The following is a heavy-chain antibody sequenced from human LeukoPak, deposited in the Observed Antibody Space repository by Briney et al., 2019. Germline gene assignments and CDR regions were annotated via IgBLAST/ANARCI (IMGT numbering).Heavy chain of an antibody. Sequence: SETLSLTCAVYGGSFSGYYWSWIRQPPGKGLEWIGEINHSGSTNYNPSLKSRVTISVDTSKNQFSLKLSSVTAADTAVYYCASGGGSSSWPPPPGGDYWGQGTLVTVSP. V-gene: IGHV4-34*01. CDR2: INHSGST. D-gene: IGHD6-13*01. CDR3: ASGGGSSSWPPPPGGDY. CDR1: GGSFSGYY. J-gene: IGHJ4*02.